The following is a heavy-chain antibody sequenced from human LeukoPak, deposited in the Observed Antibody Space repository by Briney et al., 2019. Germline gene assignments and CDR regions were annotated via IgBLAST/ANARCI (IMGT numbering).Heavy chain of an antibody. D-gene: IGHD3-10*01. CDR1: GGSISSGGYY. Sequence: SETLSLTCTVSGGSISSGGYYWSWIRQHPGKGLEWIGYIYYSGSTYYNPSLKSRVTISVDTSKNQFSLELSSVTAADTAVYYCARENYGSGSYQPTSNWFDPWGQGTLVTVSS. J-gene: IGHJ5*02. V-gene: IGHV4-31*03. CDR2: IYYSGST. CDR3: ARENYGSGSYQPTSNWFDP.